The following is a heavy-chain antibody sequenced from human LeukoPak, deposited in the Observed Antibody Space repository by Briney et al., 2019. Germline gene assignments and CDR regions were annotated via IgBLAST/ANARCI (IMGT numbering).Heavy chain of an antibody. V-gene: IGHV3-30-3*01. Sequence: GGSLRLSCAASGFTFSSYAMHWVRQAPGKGLEWVAVISYDGSNKYYADSVKGRFTISRDNSKNTLYLQMNSLRAEDTAVYYCARDPGSYSPWGQGTLVTGSS. D-gene: IGHD1-26*01. CDR2: ISYDGSNK. J-gene: IGHJ5*02. CDR1: GFTFSSYA. CDR3: ARDPGSYSP.